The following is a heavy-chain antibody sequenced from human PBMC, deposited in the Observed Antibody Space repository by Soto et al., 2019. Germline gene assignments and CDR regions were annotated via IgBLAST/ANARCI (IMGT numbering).Heavy chain of an antibody. CDR3: ARADNYYDCRGYSHIEY. D-gene: IGHD3-22*01. V-gene: IGHV4-59*01. Sequence: RQPPGKGLGWSGYVDYSGSTNYNPSRKRRVPTSVDTYKTQCSLKLSPVTAADTAVYYCARADNYYDCRGYSHIEYWGPGTLVTVS. J-gene: IGHJ4*02. CDR2: VDYSGST.